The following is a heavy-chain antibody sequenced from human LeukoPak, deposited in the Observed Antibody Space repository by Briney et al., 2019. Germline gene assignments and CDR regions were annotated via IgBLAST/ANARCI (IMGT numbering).Heavy chain of an antibody. CDR2: MNPTSGYT. CDR3: ARMRGYSLGYWYLDV. D-gene: IGHD5-18*01. CDR1: GYTFTSHD. V-gene: IGHV1-8*01. J-gene: IGHJ2*01. Sequence: EASVKVSCKAAGYTFTSHDINWVRQAAGQGLEWMGWMNPTSGYTGCAQKFQGRITLTRDTSISTAYMELSSLRSDDTAVYYCARMRGYSLGYWYLDVWGRGTLVSVSS.